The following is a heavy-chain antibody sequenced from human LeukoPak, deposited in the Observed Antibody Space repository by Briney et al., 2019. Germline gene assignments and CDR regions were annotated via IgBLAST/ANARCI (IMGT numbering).Heavy chain of an antibody. D-gene: IGHD5-24*01. CDR1: GFTFSSYS. Sequence: GGSLRLSCAASGFTFSSYSMNWVRQAPGKGLEWVSYISSSSSTIYYADSVKGRFTISRDNAKNSLYLQMNSLRAEDTAVYYCARSRDGYTCDYWGQGTLVTVSS. V-gene: IGHV3-48*01. CDR2: ISSSSSTI. CDR3: ARSRDGYTCDY. J-gene: IGHJ4*02.